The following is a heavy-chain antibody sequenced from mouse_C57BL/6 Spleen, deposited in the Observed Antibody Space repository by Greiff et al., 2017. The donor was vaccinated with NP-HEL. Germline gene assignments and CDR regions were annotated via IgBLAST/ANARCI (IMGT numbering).Heavy chain of an antibody. CDR3: AREGDGYGFAY. D-gene: IGHD2-2*01. CDR1: GFTFSSYA. Sequence: EVQLVESGGGLVKPGGSLKLSCAASGFTFSSYAMSWVRQTPEKRLEWVATISDGGSYTYYPDNVKGRFTISRDNAKNNLYLQMSHLKSEDTAMYYCAREGDGYGFAYWGQGTLVTVSA. J-gene: IGHJ3*01. CDR2: ISDGGSYT. V-gene: IGHV5-4*01.